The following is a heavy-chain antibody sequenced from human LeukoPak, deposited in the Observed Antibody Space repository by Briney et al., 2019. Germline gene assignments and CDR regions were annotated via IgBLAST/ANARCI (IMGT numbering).Heavy chain of an antibody. CDR3: ARGARKGDDYGGFFDY. CDR1: GFTFSSYA. J-gene: IGHJ4*02. V-gene: IGHV3-30*04. Sequence: GRSLRLSCAASGFTFSSYAMHWVRQAPGKGLEWVAVISYDGSNKYYADSVKGRFTISRDTSKNTLYLQMNSLRAEDTAVYYCARGARKGDDYGGFFDYWGQGTLVTVSS. D-gene: IGHD4-23*01. CDR2: ISYDGSNK.